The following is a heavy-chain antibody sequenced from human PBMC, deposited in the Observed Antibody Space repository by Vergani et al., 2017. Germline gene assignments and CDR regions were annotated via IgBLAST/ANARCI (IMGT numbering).Heavy chain of an antibody. CDR3: ARGSLSNGYSWSSYQPRSGLFGY. D-gene: IGHD3-22*01. J-gene: IGHJ4*02. V-gene: IGHV4-34*01. CDR1: GGSFSGYY. Sequence: QVQLQQWGAGLLKPSETLSLTCAVHGGSFSGYYWCWIRQPPGKGLEWIGEINHSGSTNYNPSLKCRVTISVDTSKNQFSLKLSSVTAADTAVYYSARGSLSNGYSWSSYQPRSGLFGYWGQGTLVTVSS. CDR2: INHSGST.